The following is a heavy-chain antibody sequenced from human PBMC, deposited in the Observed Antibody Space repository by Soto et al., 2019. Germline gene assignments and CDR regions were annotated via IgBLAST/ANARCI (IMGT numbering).Heavy chain of an antibody. CDR1: GYSFTNYW. V-gene: IGHV5-51*01. J-gene: IGHJ6*02. CDR3: ARPSRGDFWSGYRRPKYYYYGMDV. CDR2: IYPGDSDT. Sequence: GESLKISCKGSGYSFTNYWIGWVRQMPGKGLEWMGIIYPGDSDTTCSPSFQGQVTISADKSISTAYLQWSSLKASDTAMYYCARPSRGDFWSGYRRPKYYYYGMDVWGQGTTVTVS. D-gene: IGHD3-3*01.